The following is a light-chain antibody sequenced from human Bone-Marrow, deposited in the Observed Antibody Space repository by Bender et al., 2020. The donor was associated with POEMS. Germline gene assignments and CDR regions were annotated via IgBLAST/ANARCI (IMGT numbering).Light chain of an antibody. J-gene: IGLJ3*02. CDR1: SSNIGNHG. V-gene: IGLV1-36*01. CDR3: ATWDDSLKAPV. Sequence: QSVLTQPPSASGTPGQGVTISCSGSSSNIGNHGVNWYQQLPGEAPKLLIYYDDLLTPGVSDRFSASKFGTSASLAISGLQSADEADYFCATWDDSLKAPVFGGGTKLTVL. CDR2: YDD.